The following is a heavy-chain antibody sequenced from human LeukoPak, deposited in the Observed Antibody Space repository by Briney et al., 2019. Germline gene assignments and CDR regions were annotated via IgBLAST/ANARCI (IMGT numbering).Heavy chain of an antibody. J-gene: IGHJ4*02. CDR2: ISSSSSYI. D-gene: IGHD6-19*01. V-gene: IGHV3-21*01. CDR3: ARDLMSGSGWGYY. CDR1: GFTFSRYS. Sequence: GGSLRLSCAASGFTFSRYSMNWVRQAPGKGVEWVSSISSSSSYIYYADSVKGLFTISRDNAKNSLYLQMHSPRAEDTAVYYCARDLMSGSGWGYYWGQGTLVTVSS.